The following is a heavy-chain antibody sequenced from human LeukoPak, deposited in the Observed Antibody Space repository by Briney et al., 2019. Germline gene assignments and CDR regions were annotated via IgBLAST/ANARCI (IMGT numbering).Heavy chain of an antibody. CDR2: IKSKTDGETT. D-gene: IGHD1-7*01. Sequence: GGSLRLSCAASGLTVSDVWMSWVRQAPGKGLEWVGRIKSKTDGETTDSAAPAKGRFIISRDDSTNTLYLQMNSLRAEDTAVYYCARAENYNYFDYWGQGTLVTVSS. V-gene: IGHV3-15*01. CDR1: GLTVSDVW. J-gene: IGHJ4*02. CDR3: ARAENYNYFDY.